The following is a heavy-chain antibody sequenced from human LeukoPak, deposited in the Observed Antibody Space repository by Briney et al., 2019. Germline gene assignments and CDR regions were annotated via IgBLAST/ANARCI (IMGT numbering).Heavy chain of an antibody. V-gene: IGHV3-21*01. Sequence: PGGSLRLSCAASGFTFSSYSMNWVRQAPGKGLEWVSSISSSSYIYYADSVKGRFTISRDNAKNSLYLQMNSLRAEDTAVYYCASSGYSSSWTTYWGQGTLVTVSS. D-gene: IGHD6-13*01. CDR3: ASSGYSSSWTTY. J-gene: IGHJ4*02. CDR1: GFTFSSYS. CDR2: ISSSSYI.